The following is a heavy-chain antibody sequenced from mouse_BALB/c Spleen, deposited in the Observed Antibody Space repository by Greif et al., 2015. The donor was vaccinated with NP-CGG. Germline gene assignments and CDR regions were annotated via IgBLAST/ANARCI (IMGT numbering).Heavy chain of an antibody. J-gene: IGHJ4*01. D-gene: IGHD1-3*01. CDR3: ARKDNRGYAMDY. CDR1: GYTFTSYW. V-gene: IGHV1-69*02. Sequence: QVQLQQPGAELVKPGASVKLSCKASGYTFTSYWMHWVKQRPEQGLEWIGEIDPSDSYTNYNQKFKGKATLTVDKSSSAAYMQLSSLTSEDSAVYYCARKDNRGYAMDYWGQGSSVTVSS. CDR2: IDPSDSYT.